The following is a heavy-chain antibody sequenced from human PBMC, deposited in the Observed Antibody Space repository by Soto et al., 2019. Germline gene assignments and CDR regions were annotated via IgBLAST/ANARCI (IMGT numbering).Heavy chain of an antibody. J-gene: IGHJ4*02. CDR2: INAGNGNT. Sequence: ASVKVSCKASGYTFTSYNMHWVRQAPGQRLEWMGWINAGNGNTKYSQKFQDRVTITSDTSASTAYMELSSLRSEDTAVYYCARGLLSVIITASECWGQRTLVAVCS. CDR1: GYTFTSYN. D-gene: IGHD2-21*01. CDR3: ARGLLSVIITASEC. V-gene: IGHV1-3*01.